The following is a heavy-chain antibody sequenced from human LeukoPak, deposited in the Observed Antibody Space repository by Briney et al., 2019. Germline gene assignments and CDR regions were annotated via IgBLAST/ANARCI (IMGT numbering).Heavy chain of an antibody. CDR1: GGSISSSSYY. Sequence: SETLSLTCTVSGGSISSSSYYWGWIRQPPGKGLEWIGSIYYSGSTYYNPSLKSRVTISVDTSKNQFSLKLSSVTAADTAVYYCARPSGSGLNYYYYYYMDVWGKETTVTVSS. D-gene: IGHD2-15*01. CDR3: ARPSGSGLNYYYYYYMDV. V-gene: IGHV4-39*01. J-gene: IGHJ6*03. CDR2: IYYSGST.